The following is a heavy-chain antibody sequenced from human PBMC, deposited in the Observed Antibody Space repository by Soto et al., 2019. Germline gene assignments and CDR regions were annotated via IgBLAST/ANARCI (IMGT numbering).Heavy chain of an antibody. J-gene: IGHJ5*02. V-gene: IGHV1-18*01. Sequence: QVQLVQSGAEVKKPGASVKVSCKASGYTFTSYGISWVRQAPGQGLEWMGRISAYNGNTNYAQKLQGRVTMTTDTATRTAYMELRSLRSDDTAVYYCARDRGYNGNYGWFDPWGQGTLVTVSS. CDR1: GYTFTSYG. D-gene: IGHD1-7*01. CDR2: ISAYNGNT. CDR3: ARDRGYNGNYGWFDP.